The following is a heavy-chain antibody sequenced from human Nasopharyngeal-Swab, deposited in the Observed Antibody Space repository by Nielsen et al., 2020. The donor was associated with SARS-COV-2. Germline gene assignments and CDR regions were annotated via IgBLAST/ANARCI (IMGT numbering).Heavy chain of an antibody. CDR2: INHSGST. CDR1: GGFFSGYY. J-gene: IGHJ6*02. D-gene: IGHD1-1*01. Sequence: SETPPLTCAVYGGFFSGYYWSWIRQLPGKGLEWIGEINHSGSTNYNPSLKSRVTIPVDTSKNQFSLKLSPVTAADTAVFYCARDNRGGPRLESWLRYYYYVMDVWGQGTTVTVS. V-gene: IGHV4-34*01. CDR3: ARDNRGGPRLESWLRYYYYVMDV.